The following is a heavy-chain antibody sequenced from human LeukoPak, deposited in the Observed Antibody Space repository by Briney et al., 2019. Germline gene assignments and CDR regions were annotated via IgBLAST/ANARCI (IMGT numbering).Heavy chain of an antibody. Sequence: GGSLRLSCAASGFTFSSYAMHWVRQAPGKGLEWVAVISYDGSNKYYADSVKGRFTISRDNSKNTLYLQMNSLRAEDTAVYYCARDYLLWSEGSYFDYCGQGTLVTVSS. J-gene: IGHJ4*02. V-gene: IGHV3-30*04. CDR1: GFTFSSYA. D-gene: IGHD3-10*01. CDR3: ARDYLLWSEGSYFDY. CDR2: ISYDGSNK.